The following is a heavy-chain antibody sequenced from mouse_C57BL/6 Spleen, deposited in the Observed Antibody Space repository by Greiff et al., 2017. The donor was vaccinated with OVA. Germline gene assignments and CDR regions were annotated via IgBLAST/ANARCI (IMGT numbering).Heavy chain of an antibody. CDR2: FYPGSGSI. J-gene: IGHJ1*03. CDR3: ARHEEEGYYGSSYWYFDV. D-gene: IGHD1-1*01. CDR1: GYTFTEYT. Sequence: QVQLQQSGAELVKPGASVKLSCKASGYTFTEYTIHWVKQRSGQGLEWIGWFYPGSGSIKYNEKFKDKATLTADKSSSTVYMELNRLTSEDSAVYFCARHEEEGYYGSSYWYFDVWGTGTTVTVSS. V-gene: IGHV1-62-2*01.